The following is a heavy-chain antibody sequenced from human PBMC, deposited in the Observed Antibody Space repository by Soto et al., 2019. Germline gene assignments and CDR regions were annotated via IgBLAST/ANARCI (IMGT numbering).Heavy chain of an antibody. V-gene: IGHV4-39*01. J-gene: IGHJ4*01. CDR2: VSYSGST. Sequence: QLQLQVSGPGLVKPSETLSLTCSVSGGSISSGPYYWGWVRQAPGKGLEWIGSVSYSGSTYYNPSLASRVTISSDTSQNQFSLKLNSVTAADTALYYCARHASNIVEEVSLLDHWGQGSLVTVSS. CDR3: ARHASNIVEEVSLLDH. CDR1: GGSISSGPYY. D-gene: IGHD2-21*01.